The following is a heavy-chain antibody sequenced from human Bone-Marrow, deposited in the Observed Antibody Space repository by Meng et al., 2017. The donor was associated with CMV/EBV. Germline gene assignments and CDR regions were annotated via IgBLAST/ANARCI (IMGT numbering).Heavy chain of an antibody. J-gene: IGHJ6*02. CDR3: ARDSRLGVAYYYYGMDV. D-gene: IGHD2-15*01. CDR1: GFTFSSYW. Sequence: GESLKISCAASGFTFSSYWMSWVRQAPGEGLEWVANIKQDGSGKYYVDSVKGRFTISRDNAKNSLYLQMNSLRAEDTAVYYCARDSRLGVAYYYYGMDVWGQGTTVTVSS. CDR2: IKQDGSGK. V-gene: IGHV3-7*01.